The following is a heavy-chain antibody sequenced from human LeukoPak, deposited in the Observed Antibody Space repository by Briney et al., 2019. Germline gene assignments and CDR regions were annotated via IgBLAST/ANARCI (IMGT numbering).Heavy chain of an antibody. J-gene: IGHJ3*02. CDR2: INPNSGGT. D-gene: IGHD2-2*01. V-gene: IGHV1-2*02. Sequence: ASVKVSCKASGYTFTGYYMHWVRQAPGQGLEWMGWINPNSGGTNYAQKFQGRVTMTRDTSISTAYMELSRLRSDDTAVYYCARDFSTRHIVVPWEDAFDIWGQGTMVTVSS. CDR3: ARDFSTRHIVVPWEDAFDI. CDR1: GYTFTGYY.